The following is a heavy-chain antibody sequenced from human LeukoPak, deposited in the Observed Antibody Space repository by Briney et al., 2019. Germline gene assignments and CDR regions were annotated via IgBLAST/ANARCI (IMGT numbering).Heavy chain of an antibody. CDR1: GYSFTSYW. D-gene: IGHD3-10*01. Sequence: GESLKISCKGSGYSFTSYWIGWVRQMPGKGLEWMGIIYPGDSDTRYSPSFQGQVTISADKSISTAYLQWSSLKASDTAIYYCARDDPYYGSGSYINYYFDYWGQGTLVTVSS. J-gene: IGHJ4*02. CDR3: ARDDPYYGSGSYINYYFDY. CDR2: IYPGDSDT. V-gene: IGHV5-51*01.